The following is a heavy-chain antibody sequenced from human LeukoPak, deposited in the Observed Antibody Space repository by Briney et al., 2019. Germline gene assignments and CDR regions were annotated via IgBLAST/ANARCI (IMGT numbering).Heavy chain of an antibody. D-gene: IGHD5-18*01. J-gene: IGHJ6*03. CDR3: ASQPQPDRATAIENGYMDV. V-gene: IGHV3-30-3*01. Sequence: GGSLRLSCAASGFTFSSYAMHWVRQAPGKGLEWVAVISYDGSNKYYADSVKGRFTISRDNSKNTLYLQMNSLRAEDTAVYYCASQPQPDRATAIENGYMDVWGKGTTVTVSS. CDR2: ISYDGSNK. CDR1: GFTFSSYA.